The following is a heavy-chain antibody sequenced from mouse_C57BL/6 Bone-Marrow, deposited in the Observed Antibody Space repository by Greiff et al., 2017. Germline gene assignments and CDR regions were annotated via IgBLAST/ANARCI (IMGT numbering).Heavy chain of an antibody. Sequence: VQLQQSGPELVKPGASAKIPCKASGYTFTDYNMDWVKQSHGKSLEWIGDINPNNGGTIYNQKFKGKATLTVDKSSSTAYMELRSLTSEDTAVYYCARRYDYDDWYFDVWGTGTTVTVSS. CDR3: ARRYDYDDWYFDV. D-gene: IGHD2-4*01. CDR1: GYTFTDYN. CDR2: INPNNGGT. V-gene: IGHV1-18*01. J-gene: IGHJ1*03.